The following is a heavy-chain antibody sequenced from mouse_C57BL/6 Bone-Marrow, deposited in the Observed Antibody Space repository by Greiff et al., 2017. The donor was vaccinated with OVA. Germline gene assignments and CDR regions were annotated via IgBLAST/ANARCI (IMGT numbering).Heavy chain of an antibody. CDR3: SCFTLSYFFAMHS. V-gene: IGHV14-3*01. J-gene: IGHJ4*01. CDR2: IDPANGNT. Sequence: VQLQQSVAELVRPGASVKLSCTASGFNIKNTYMHWVKQRPEQGLEWIGRIDPANGNTKYAPKFQGKATITADTSSNTAYLQLRSLTSPHTSISSCSCFTLSYFFAMHSSCHGTSLPVSS. D-gene: IGHD1-1*01. CDR1: GFNIKNTY.